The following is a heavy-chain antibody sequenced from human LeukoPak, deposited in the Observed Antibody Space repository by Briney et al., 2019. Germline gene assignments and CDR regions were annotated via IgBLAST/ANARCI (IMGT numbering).Heavy chain of an antibody. CDR2: ISWNSGSI. CDR1: GFTFDDYA. V-gene: IGHV3-9*03. D-gene: IGHD6-13*01. J-gene: IGHJ4*02. CDR3: AKGLEQQLVPDFDY. Sequence: SLKISCAASGFTFDDYAMHWVRQAPGKGLEWVSGISWNSGSIGYADSVKGRFTISRDNAKNSLYLQMNSLRAEDMALYYCAKGLEQQLVPDFDYWGQGTLVTVSS.